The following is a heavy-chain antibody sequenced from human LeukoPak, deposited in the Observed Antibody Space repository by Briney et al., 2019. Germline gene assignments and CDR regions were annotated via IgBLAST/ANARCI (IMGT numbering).Heavy chain of an antibody. J-gene: IGHJ4*02. CDR1: GGSISSYY. V-gene: IGHV4-59*08. Sequence: SETLSLSRTVSGGSISSYYWSWIRQPPGKGLEWIGYIYYSGSTNYNPSLKSRVTISVDTSKNQFSLKLSSVTAADTAVYYCARHIWSGYSKRNYWGQGTLVTVSS. CDR2: IYYSGST. CDR3: ARHIWSGYSKRNY. D-gene: IGHD3-3*01.